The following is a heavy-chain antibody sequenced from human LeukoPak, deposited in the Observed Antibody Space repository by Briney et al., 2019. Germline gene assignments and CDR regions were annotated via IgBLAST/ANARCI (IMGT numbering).Heavy chain of an antibody. CDR1: DDSISSSDYY. J-gene: IGHJ4*02. Sequence: KPSETLSLTCTVSDDSISSSDYYRDWIRQPPGKGLEWIGSIYYTGSTHYNPSLKSRVTISVDTSKNHFSLKLNSVTATDTAVYYCARHGGSGAPDNWGQGTLVTVSS. V-gene: IGHV4-39*01. CDR2: IYYTGST. D-gene: IGHD3-10*01. CDR3: ARHGGSGAPDN.